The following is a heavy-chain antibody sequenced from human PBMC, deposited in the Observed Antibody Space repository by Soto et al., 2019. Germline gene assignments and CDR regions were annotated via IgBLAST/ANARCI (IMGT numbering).Heavy chain of an antibody. Sequence: SVKVSCKASGGTFISYAISWVRQAPGQGLEWMGGIIPIFGTANYAQKFQGRVTITADESTSTAYMELSSPRSEDTAVYYCAREYQLLEANWFDPWGQGTLVTVSS. CDR1: GGTFISYA. CDR2: IIPIFGTA. D-gene: IGHD2-2*01. J-gene: IGHJ5*02. CDR3: AREYQLLEANWFDP. V-gene: IGHV1-69*13.